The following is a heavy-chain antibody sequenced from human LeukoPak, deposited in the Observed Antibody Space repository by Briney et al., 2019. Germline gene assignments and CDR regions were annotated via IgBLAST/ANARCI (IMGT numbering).Heavy chain of an antibody. CDR3: ARETLAAAGYFDY. Sequence: SETLSLTCTASGGSISSYYWSWIRQPPGKGLEWIGYIYYSGSTNYNPSLKSRVTISVDTSKNQFSLKLSSVTAADTAVYYCARETLAAAGYFDYWGQGTLVTVSS. CDR1: GGSISSYY. D-gene: IGHD6-13*01. J-gene: IGHJ4*02. V-gene: IGHV4-59*01. CDR2: IYYSGST.